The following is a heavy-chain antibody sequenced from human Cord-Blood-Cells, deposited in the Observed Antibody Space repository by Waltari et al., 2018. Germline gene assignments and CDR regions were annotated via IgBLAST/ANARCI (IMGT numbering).Heavy chain of an antibody. D-gene: IGHD6-13*01. Sequence: QVQLVQSGAEVKKPASSVKVSCKASGGTFSSYAISWVRQAPGQGLEWMGGIIPIFGTANYAQKFQGRVTITADESTSTAYMELSSLRSEDTAVYYCARVGGIADEGEFDYWGQGTLVTVSS. CDR3: ARVGGIADEGEFDY. CDR1: GGTFSSYA. V-gene: IGHV1-69*01. CDR2: IIPIFGTA. J-gene: IGHJ4*02.